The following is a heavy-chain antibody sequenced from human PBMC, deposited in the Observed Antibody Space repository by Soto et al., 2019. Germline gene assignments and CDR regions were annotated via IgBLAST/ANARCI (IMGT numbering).Heavy chain of an antibody. CDR1: GFTFSSYS. V-gene: IGHV3-21*01. CDR2: ISSSSSYI. Sequence: AGGSLRLSYAASGFTFSSYSMNWVRQAPGKGLEWVSSISSSSSYIYYADSVKGRFTISRDNAKNSLYLQMDSLRAEDTAVYYCARDPLANYYDSSGYYYAFDYWGQGTLVTVSS. CDR3: ARDPLANYYDSSGYYYAFDY. J-gene: IGHJ4*02. D-gene: IGHD3-22*01.